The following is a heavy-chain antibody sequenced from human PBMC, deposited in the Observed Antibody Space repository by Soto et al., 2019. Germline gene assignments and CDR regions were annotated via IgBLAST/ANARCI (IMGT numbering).Heavy chain of an antibody. J-gene: IGHJ4*02. Sequence: GGSLRLSCAASGFTFDDYTMHWVRQAPGKGLEWVSGISWNSGSIGYADSVKGRFTISRDNAKNSLYLQMNSLRSEDTAVYYCANYGSGSSSFDYWGQGTMVTV. D-gene: IGHD3-10*01. CDR2: ISWNSGSI. CDR1: GFTFDDYT. CDR3: ANYGSGSSSFDY. V-gene: IGHV3-9*01.